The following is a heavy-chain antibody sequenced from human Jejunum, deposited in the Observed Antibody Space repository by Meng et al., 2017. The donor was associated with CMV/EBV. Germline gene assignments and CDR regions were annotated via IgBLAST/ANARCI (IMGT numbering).Heavy chain of an antibody. J-gene: IGHJ6*02. CDR2: IYHSGST. V-gene: IGHV4-38-2*02. CDR1: SGYY. D-gene: IGHD2-15*01. CDR3: ARASYCSGGSCYSNYGMDV. Sequence: SGYYWGWIRQPPGKGLEWIGSIYHSGSTYYNPSLKSRVTISADTSKNQFSLKLSSVTAADTAVYYCARASYCSGGSCYSNYGMDVWGQGTTVTVSS.